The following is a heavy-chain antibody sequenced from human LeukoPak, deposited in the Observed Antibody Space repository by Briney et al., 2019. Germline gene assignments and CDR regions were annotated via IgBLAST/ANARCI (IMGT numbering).Heavy chain of an antibody. CDR1: GYTFTTYD. Sequence: ASVKVSCKASGYTFTTYDFNWVRQAPGQGLEWMGWISAYNGNTNYAQKLQGRVTMTTDTSTSTAYMELRSLRSDDTAVYYCARVGWKNWFDPWGQGTLVTVSS. V-gene: IGHV1-18*01. CDR2: ISAYNGNT. D-gene: IGHD1-1*01. J-gene: IGHJ5*02. CDR3: ARVGWKNWFDP.